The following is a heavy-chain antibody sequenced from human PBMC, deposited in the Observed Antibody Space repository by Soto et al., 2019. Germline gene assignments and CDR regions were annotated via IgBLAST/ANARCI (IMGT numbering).Heavy chain of an antibody. J-gene: IGHJ6*02. CDR1: GGSLSSGGYY. Sequence: PSETLSLTCTVSGGSLSSGGYYWSWIRQHPGKGLEWIGYIYYSGSTYYNPSLKSRVTISVDTSKNQFSLKLSSVTAADTAVYYCAGQLRIPDYYYYGMDVWGQGTTVTVSS. CDR2: IYYSGST. D-gene: IGHD2-2*01. V-gene: IGHV4-31*03. CDR3: AGQLRIPDYYYYGMDV.